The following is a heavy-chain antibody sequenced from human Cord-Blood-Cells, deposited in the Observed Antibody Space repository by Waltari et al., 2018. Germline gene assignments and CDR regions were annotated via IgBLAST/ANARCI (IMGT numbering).Heavy chain of an antibody. CDR2: IYHSGST. Sequence: SQTLSLTCAVSGGSISSGGYSWSWIRQPPGKGLEWIGYIYHSGSTYYNPSLKSRVTISVDRSKNQFSLKLSSVTAADTAVYYCARGRAAYYFDYWGQGTLVTVSS. J-gene: IGHJ4*02. V-gene: IGHV4-30-2*01. CDR3: ARGRAAYYFDY. D-gene: IGHD2-15*01. CDR1: GGSISSGGYS.